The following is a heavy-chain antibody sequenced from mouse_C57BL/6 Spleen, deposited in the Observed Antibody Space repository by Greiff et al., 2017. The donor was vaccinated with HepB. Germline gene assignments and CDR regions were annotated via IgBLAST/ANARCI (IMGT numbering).Heavy chain of an antibody. CDR3: ARGGNYGGYFDY. CDR2: ISSGSSTI. CDR1: GFTFSDYG. D-gene: IGHD2-1*01. Sequence: EVKLMESGGGLVKPGGSLKLSCAASGFTFSDYGMHWVRQAPEKGLEWVAYISSGSSTIYYADTVKGRFTISRDNAKNTLFLQMTSLRSEDTAMYYCARGGNYGGYFDYWGQGTTLTVSS. J-gene: IGHJ2*01. V-gene: IGHV5-17*01.